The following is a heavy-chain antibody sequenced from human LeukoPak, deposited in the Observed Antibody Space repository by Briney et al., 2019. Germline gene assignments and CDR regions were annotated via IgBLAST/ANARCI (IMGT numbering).Heavy chain of an antibody. J-gene: IGHJ4*02. CDR1: GYTFTNYY. D-gene: IGHD3-10*01. CDR3: ARGQWFGEGSFYYFDL. V-gene: IGHV1-46*01. Sequence: ASVKVSCKASGYTFTNYYIHWVRQAPGQGLEWMGLINPGGDNTNYAQNFQGRVTMTRDTSASTVYMELSSLRSEDTAVYYCARGQWFGEGSFYYFDLWGQGTLVTVSS. CDR2: INPGGDNT.